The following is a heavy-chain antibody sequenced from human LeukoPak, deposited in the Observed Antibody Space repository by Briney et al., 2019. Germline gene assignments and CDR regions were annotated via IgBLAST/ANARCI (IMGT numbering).Heavy chain of an antibody. CDR3: ARDRLGLDY. Sequence: PSETLSLTCTVSGGSISSSSYYWGWIRQPPGKGLEWIGSIYHSGSTYYNPSLKSRVTISVDTSKNQFSLRLSSVTAADTAVYYCARDRLGLDYWGQGTLVTVSS. CDR1: GGSISSSSYY. J-gene: IGHJ4*02. CDR2: IYHSGST. V-gene: IGHV4-39*07.